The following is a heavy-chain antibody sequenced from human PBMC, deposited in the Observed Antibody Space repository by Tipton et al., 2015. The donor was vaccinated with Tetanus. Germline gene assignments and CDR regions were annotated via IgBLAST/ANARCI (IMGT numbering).Heavy chain of an antibody. J-gene: IGHJ4*02. CDR3: ARAKYDFPKKGPFDF. D-gene: IGHD3-3*01. CDR2: ISTSGST. CDR1: GASLRGGDHQ. Sequence: TLSLTCSVSGASLRGGDHQWNWIRQSPGKGLEWHAYISTSGSTNSNHDLRSRITISRDTSRNQFTLKLTSVTAADTAVYFCARAKYDFPKKGPFDFWGPGALVIVSS. V-gene: IGHV4-61*08.